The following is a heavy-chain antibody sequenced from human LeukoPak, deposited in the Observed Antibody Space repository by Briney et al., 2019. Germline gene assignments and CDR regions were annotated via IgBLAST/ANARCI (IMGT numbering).Heavy chain of an antibody. J-gene: IGHJ4*02. CDR3: ARGPTNGQALDY. D-gene: IGHD2-8*01. V-gene: IGHV1-2*02. CDR1: GYTFTGYY. Sequence: HRASVKVSCRASGYTFTGYYMHWVRQAPGQGLEWMGWINPNSGGTNYAQKFQGRVTMTRDTSISTAYMELSRLRSDDTAVYYCARGPTNGQALDYWGQGTLVSVSS. CDR2: INPNSGGT.